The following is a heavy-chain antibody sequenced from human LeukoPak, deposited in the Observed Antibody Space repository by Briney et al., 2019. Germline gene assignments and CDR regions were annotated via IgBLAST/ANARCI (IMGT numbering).Heavy chain of an antibody. CDR1: GFTFSSYG. CDR3: AKEEEEIYYGSGSSLDY. V-gene: IGHV3-33*06. D-gene: IGHD3-10*01. Sequence: GGSLRLSCVASGFTFSSYGMHWVRQAPGKGLEWVAVIWYDGSNKHYADSVKGRFTISRDNSKNTLYLQMNSLRAEDTAVYYCAKEEEEIYYGSGSSLDYWGQGTLVTVSS. CDR2: IWYDGSNK. J-gene: IGHJ4*02.